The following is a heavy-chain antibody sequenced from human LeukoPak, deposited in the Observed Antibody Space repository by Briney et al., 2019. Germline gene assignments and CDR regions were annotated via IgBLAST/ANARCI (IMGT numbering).Heavy chain of an antibody. CDR1: GGSFSGYY. CDR3: ARVIRGWKRYYYYYGMDV. CDR2: INHSGST. D-gene: IGHD1-1*01. V-gene: IGHV4-34*01. J-gene: IGHJ6*02. Sequence: SETLSLTCAVYGGSFSGYYWSWIRKPPGKGLEWNGEINHSGSTNYNPSLKSRVTISVDTSKNQFSLKLSSVTAADTAVYYCARVIRGWKRYYYYYGMDVWGQGTTVTVSS.